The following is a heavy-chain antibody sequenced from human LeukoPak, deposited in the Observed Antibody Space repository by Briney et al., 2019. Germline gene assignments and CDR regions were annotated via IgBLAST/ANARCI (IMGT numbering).Heavy chain of an antibody. Sequence: SQTRSLTCTVSGGSISSGSYYWSWIRQPAGRGLEWIGRIYTSGSTNYNPSLKSRVTISVDTSKNQFSLKLSSVTAADTAVYYCARIGYYGSGSFAYYYYMDVWGKGTTVTVSS. V-gene: IGHV4-61*02. J-gene: IGHJ6*03. CDR3: ARIGYYGSGSFAYYYYMDV. D-gene: IGHD3-10*01. CDR2: IYTSGST. CDR1: GGSISSGSYY.